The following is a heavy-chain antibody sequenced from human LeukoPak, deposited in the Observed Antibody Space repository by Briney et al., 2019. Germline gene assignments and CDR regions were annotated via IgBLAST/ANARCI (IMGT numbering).Heavy chain of an antibody. Sequence: GESLEISCKGSGYGFTTYWIGWVRQMPGKGLEWMGIIYPADSDTRYSPSFQGQVTISADKSINTAYLQWSSLRASDTAMYYCARRPLCSTSSCYDFDYWGQGTLVTVSS. CDR1: GYGFTTYW. J-gene: IGHJ4*02. CDR2: IYPADSDT. D-gene: IGHD2-2*01. V-gene: IGHV5-51*01. CDR3: ARRPLCSTSSCYDFDY.